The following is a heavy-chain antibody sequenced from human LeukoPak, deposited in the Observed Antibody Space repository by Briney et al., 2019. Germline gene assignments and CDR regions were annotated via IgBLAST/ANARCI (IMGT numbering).Heavy chain of an antibody. D-gene: IGHD2-2*01. CDR3: ARVGCSSTSCYPYYMDV. J-gene: IGHJ6*03. Sequence: ASVKVSCKASGYTFTSYYMNWVRQAPGQGLEWMGIINPSGGSTSYAQKFQGRVTMTRDTSTSTVYMELSSLRSEDTAVYYCARVGCSSTSCYPYYMDVWGKGTTVTVSS. CDR2: INPSGGST. CDR1: GYTFTSYY. V-gene: IGHV1-46*01.